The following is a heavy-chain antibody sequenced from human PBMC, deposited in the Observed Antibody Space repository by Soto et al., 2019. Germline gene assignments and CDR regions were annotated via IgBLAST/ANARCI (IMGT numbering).Heavy chain of an antibody. CDR3: AKAGNTAMVEGAPARFYYYGMDV. CDR2: ISSSSTI. D-gene: IGHD5-18*01. CDR1: GFTFSSYS. V-gene: IGHV3-48*01. J-gene: IGHJ6*02. Sequence: PGGSLRLSCAASGFTFSSYSMNWVRQAPGKGLEWVSYISSSSTIYYADSVKGRFTISRDNSKNTLYLQMNSLRAEDTAVYYCAKAGNTAMVEGAPARFYYYGMDVWGQGTTVTVSS.